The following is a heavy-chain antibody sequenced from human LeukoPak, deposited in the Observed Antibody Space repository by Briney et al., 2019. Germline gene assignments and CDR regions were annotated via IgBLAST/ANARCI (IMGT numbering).Heavy chain of an antibody. V-gene: IGHV1-8*01. CDR3: AREAPGFDS. CDR2: MNPNSGNT. Sequence: GSVKVSCKASGYTFTSHDINWVRQATGQGLEWMGWMNPNSGNTGYAQKFQGRVTMTRNISISTVYMELNSLRSEDTAVYYCAREAPGFDSWGQGTLVTVSS. CDR1: GYTFTSHD. J-gene: IGHJ5*01. D-gene: IGHD6-6*01.